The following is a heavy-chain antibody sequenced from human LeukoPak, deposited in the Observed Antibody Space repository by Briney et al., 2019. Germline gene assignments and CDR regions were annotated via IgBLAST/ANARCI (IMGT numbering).Heavy chain of an antibody. CDR3: ARDFSQSGYEAY. D-gene: IGHD5-12*01. CDR1: GFTFSSYW. J-gene: IGHJ4*02. CDR2: IDGDGSST. V-gene: IGHV3-74*01. Sequence: GGSLRLSCAASGFTFSSYWMQWVRQAPGKGLVWVSRIDGDGSSTNYADSVKGRFTISRDNAKNSLYLQMNSLRAEDTAVYYCARDFSQSGYEAYWGQGTLVTVSS.